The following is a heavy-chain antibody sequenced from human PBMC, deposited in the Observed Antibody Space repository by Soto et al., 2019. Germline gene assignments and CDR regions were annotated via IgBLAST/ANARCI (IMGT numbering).Heavy chain of an antibody. CDR2: IRSKVYSYAT. D-gene: IGHD1-1*01. CDR3: WTQEDEQLRHV. J-gene: IGHJ4*02. CDR1: GFTFSGSS. V-gene: IGHV3-73*01. Sequence: PAESLTLSCAASGFTFSGSSIHWVRQASGKGLEWVGRIRSKVYSYATTYAASMKGRSIIFRDDSNNMAYLQMSSLKPEDTAVYYGWTQEDEQLRHVWGQGTLVNVYS.